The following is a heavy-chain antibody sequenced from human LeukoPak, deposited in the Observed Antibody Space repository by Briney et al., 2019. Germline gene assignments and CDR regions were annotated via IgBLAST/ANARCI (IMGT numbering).Heavy chain of an antibody. CDR2: ITPIFGTA. J-gene: IGHJ4*02. D-gene: IGHD2-15*01. Sequence: GASAKVSCKASGGTFSSYAISWVRQAPGQGLEWMGRITPIFGTANYAQKFQGRVTITTDESTSTAYMELSSLRSEDTAVYYCARASDCSGGSCPISYWGQGTLVTVSS. CDR3: ARASDCSGGSCPISY. CDR1: GGTFSSYA. V-gene: IGHV1-69*05.